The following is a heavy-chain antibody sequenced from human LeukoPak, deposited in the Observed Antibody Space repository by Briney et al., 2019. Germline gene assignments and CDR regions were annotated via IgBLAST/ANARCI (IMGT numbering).Heavy chain of an antibody. CDR3: ARGDTSYDYVWGSYLQGAFDI. Sequence: GASVKVSCKASGYIFTSYGINWVRQAPGQGPEWMGWISGYNGNTNYAQNLQGRVTMTTDTSTRTVYMEMRSLRSDDTAVYYCARGDTSYDYVWGSYLQGAFDIWGQGTMVTVSS. CDR2: ISGYNGNT. D-gene: IGHD3-16*02. CDR1: GYIFTSYG. J-gene: IGHJ3*02. V-gene: IGHV1-18*04.